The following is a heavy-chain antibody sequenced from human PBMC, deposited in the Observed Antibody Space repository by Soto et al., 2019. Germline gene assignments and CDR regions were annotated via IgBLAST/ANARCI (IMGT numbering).Heavy chain of an antibody. D-gene: IGHD5-12*01. J-gene: IGHJ3*02. CDR2: MNPNSGNT. CDR3: ARGRGYSGYHDAFDI. V-gene: IGHV1-8*01. CDR1: RYTFTSYD. Sequence: ASVKVSCKASRYTFTSYDINWVRQATGQGLEWMGWMNPNSGNTGYAQKFQGRVTMTRNTSISTAYMELSSLRSEDTAVYYCARGRGYSGYHDAFDIWGQGTMVTVSS.